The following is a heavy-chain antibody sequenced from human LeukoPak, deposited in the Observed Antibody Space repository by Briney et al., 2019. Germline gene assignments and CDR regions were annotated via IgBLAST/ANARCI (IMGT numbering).Heavy chain of an antibody. CDR3: ARGMWQGQLVDY. D-gene: IGHD6-6*01. V-gene: IGHV1-8*02. CDR1: GYTFTGYY. CDR2: MNPNSGNT. J-gene: IGHJ4*02. Sequence: GASVKVSCKASGYTFTGYYMHWVRQAPGQGLEWMGWMNPNSGNTGYAQKFQGRVTMTRNTSISTAYMELSSLRSEDTAVYYCARGMWQGQLVDYWGQGTLVTVSS.